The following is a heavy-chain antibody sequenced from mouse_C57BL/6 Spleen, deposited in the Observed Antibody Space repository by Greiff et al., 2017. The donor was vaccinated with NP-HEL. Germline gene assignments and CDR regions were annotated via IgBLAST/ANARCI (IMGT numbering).Heavy chain of an antibody. J-gene: IGHJ2*01. CDR1: GFTFSSYA. D-gene: IGHD2-1*01. CDR2: ISDGGSYT. CDR3: ARAYGNYYFDY. Sequence: EVQLVESGGGLVKPGGSLKLSCAASGFTFSSYAMSWVRQTPEKRLEWVATISDGGSYTYYPDNVKGRFTISRDNAKNNLYLQMSHLKSEDTAMYYCARAYGNYYFDYWGQGTTLTVSS. V-gene: IGHV5-4*01.